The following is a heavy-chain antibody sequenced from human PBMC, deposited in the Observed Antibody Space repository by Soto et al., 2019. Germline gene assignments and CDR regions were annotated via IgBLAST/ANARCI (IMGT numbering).Heavy chain of an antibody. Sequence: GGSLRLSCAASGFTFSSYAMNWVRQAPGKGLEWVSVISGSDGSTYYADSVKGRFTISRDNSKNTLYLQMNSLRVEDTAVYYCARDPTGSQQIDYWGQGTLVTVSS. CDR1: GFTFSSYA. CDR2: ISGSDGST. J-gene: IGHJ4*02. V-gene: IGHV3-23*01. CDR3: ARDPTGSQQIDY. D-gene: IGHD1-1*01.